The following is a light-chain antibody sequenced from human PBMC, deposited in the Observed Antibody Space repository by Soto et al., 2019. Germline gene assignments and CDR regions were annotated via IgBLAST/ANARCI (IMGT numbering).Light chain of an antibody. V-gene: IGKV1-39*01. Sequence: DIQMTQSPSSLSASVGDRVTITCRASQSISSSLNWYQQKPGKAPKLLIYAASSLQSGLPSRFSGSGSGTDFTLTFSSLQPEDFATYYCQQSYSTPYTFGQGTKLEIK. CDR3: QQSYSTPYT. J-gene: IGKJ2*01. CDR2: AAS. CDR1: QSISSS.